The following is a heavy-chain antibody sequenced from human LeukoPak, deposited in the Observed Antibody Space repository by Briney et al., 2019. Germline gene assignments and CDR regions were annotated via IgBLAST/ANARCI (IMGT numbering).Heavy chain of an antibody. CDR2: MNPNSGNT. Sequence: ASVKVSCKASGYTFTNYDINWVRQATGQGLEWVGRMNPNSGNTGYAQKFQGRVTTTRNTSISTAYMELSSLRSEDTAVYYCARGHSGWLYDVFDLWGQGTMVTVSS. CDR3: ARGHSGWLYDVFDL. D-gene: IGHD6-19*01. J-gene: IGHJ3*01. V-gene: IGHV1-8*03. CDR1: GYTFTNYD.